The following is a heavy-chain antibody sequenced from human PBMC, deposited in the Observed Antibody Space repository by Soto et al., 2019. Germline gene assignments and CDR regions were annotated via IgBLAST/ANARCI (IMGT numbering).Heavy chain of an antibody. J-gene: IGHJ4*02. CDR2: IYHSGST. D-gene: IGHD4-17*01. Sequence: QLQLQESGSGLVKPSQTLSLTCAVSGGSISSGGYSWSWIRQPPGKGLEWIGYIYHSGSTYYNPSLKSRVTISVDRAKNQFSLKLSSVTAADTAVYYCASSTVGVRYDYWGQGTLVTVSS. V-gene: IGHV4-30-2*01. CDR3: ASSTVGVRYDY. CDR1: GGSISSGGYS.